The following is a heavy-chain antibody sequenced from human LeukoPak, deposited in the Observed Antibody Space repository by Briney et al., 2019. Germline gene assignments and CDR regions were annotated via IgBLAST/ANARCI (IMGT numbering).Heavy chain of an antibody. CDR1: GGTFSGYA. V-gene: IGHV1-69*04. Sequence: SVKVSCKASGGTFSGYAISWVRQAPGQGLEWMGRIIPIFGIANYAQKFQGRVTITADKSTSTAYMELSSLRSEDTAVYYCARDSASSSGWFDYWGQGTLVTVSS. CDR2: IIPIFGIA. D-gene: IGHD6-19*01. CDR3: ARDSASSSGWFDY. J-gene: IGHJ4*02.